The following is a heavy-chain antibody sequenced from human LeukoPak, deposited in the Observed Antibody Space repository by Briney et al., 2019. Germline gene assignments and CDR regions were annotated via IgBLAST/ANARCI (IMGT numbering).Heavy chain of an antibody. CDR2: IYYSGGT. CDR1: GGSISSYY. J-gene: IGHJ3*02. CDR3: AREGRLLWFGESTADAFDI. V-gene: IGHV4-59*01. D-gene: IGHD3-10*01. Sequence: PSETLSLTCTVSGGSISSYYWSWIRQPPGKGLEWIGYIYYSGGTNYNPSLKSRVTISVDTSKNQFSLKLSSVTAADTAVYYCAREGRLLWFGESTADAFDIWGQGTMVTVSS.